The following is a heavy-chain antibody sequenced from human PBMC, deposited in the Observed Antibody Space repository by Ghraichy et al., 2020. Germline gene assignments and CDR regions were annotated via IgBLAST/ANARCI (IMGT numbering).Heavy chain of an antibody. V-gene: IGHV4-30-4*01. CDR3: ARASGNWNQIDY. CDR1: GGSISSADYY. J-gene: IGHJ4*02. CDR2: IYYIGST. D-gene: IGHD1-1*01. Sequence: SETLSLTCTVSGGSISSADYYWSWIRQPPGKGLEWIGYIYYIGSTYYNPSLKSRVTISVDTSKNQFSLKLSSVTAADTAVDYCARASGNWNQIDYWGQGTLVTVSS.